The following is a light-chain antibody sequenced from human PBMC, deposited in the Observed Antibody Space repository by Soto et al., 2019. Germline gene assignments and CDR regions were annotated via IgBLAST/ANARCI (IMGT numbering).Light chain of an antibody. V-gene: IGKV1-27*01. Sequence: DIQMTRSPSSLSASVGDRVTITCRASQDISNYLAWYQQKPGKVPKLLIYAASTLQSGVPSRFSGSGSGTDFTLTISSLQPEDVATYYCQKYNSAPRTFGGGTKVEIK. CDR3: QKYNSAPRT. CDR1: QDISNY. J-gene: IGKJ4*01. CDR2: AAS.